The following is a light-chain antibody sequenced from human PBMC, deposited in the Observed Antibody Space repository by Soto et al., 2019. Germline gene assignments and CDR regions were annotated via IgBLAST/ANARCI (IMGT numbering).Light chain of an antibody. CDR2: AAS. Sequence: AIRMTQSPSSLSASTGDRVTITCRASQGISSYLAWYQQKPGKAPKLLIYAASTLQSGVPSRFSGSGSGTEFTLTISSLQPEDFATYYCQQLNSYPLTFGGGTTV. J-gene: IGKJ4*01. CDR3: QQLNSYPLT. V-gene: IGKV1-8*01. CDR1: QGISSY.